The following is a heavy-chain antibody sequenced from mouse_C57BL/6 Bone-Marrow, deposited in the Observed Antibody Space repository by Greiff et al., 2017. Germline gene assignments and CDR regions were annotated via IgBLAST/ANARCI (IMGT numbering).Heavy chain of an antibody. CDR3: TRSLIYYYGSSLGYFDV. V-gene: IGHV1-5*01. Sequence: VQLQQSGTVLARPGASVKMSCKTSGYTFTSYWMHWVKQRPGQGLEWIGAIYPGNSDTSYNQKFKGKAKLTAVTSASTAYMELSSLTNEDSAVYYCTRSLIYYYGSSLGYFDVWGTGTTVTVSS. J-gene: IGHJ1*03. D-gene: IGHD1-1*01. CDR2: IYPGNSDT. CDR1: GYTFTSYW.